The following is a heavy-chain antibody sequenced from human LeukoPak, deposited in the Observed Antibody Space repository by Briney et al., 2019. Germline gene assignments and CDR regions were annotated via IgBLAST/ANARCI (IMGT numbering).Heavy chain of an antibody. V-gene: IGHV3-11*01. J-gene: IGHJ6*03. CDR2: ITSAGSST. CDR1: GFIFSAHN. CDR3: ARKNYYYYYMDV. Sequence: PGGSLRLSCAASGFIFSAHNMNWVRQAPGKGLEWVSYITSAGSSTYYTDSVKGRFTISRDNAKNSLYLQMNSLRAEDTAVYYCARKNYYYYYMDVWGKGTTVTVSS.